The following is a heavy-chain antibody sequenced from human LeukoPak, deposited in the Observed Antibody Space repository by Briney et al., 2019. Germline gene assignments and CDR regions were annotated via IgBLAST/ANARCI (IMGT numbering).Heavy chain of an antibody. V-gene: IGHV4-39*07. CDR3: ARVLDGSLFDY. CDR2: IYYSGST. D-gene: IGHD1-26*01. Sequence: PSETLSLTCTVSGGSISSSSYYWGWIRQPPGKGLEWIGSIYYSGSTYYNPSLKSRATISVATSKNQFSLKLSSVTAANTAVYYWARVLDGSLFDYWGQGTLVTVSS. CDR1: GGSISSSSYY. J-gene: IGHJ4*02.